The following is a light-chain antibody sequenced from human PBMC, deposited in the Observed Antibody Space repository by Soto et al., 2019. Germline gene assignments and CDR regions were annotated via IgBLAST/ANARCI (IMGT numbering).Light chain of an antibody. Sequence: QSALTQPASVSGSPGQSITISCTGTSSDVGGYNSVSWYQQHPGKAPKLMIYEVSNRPSGVSNRFSGSKSGNTASLTISGPQAEEGGDFSCSPKTTRTPPLYFFGTGTKLPVL. J-gene: IGLJ1*01. CDR2: EVS. CDR3: SPKTTRTPPLYF. V-gene: IGLV2-14*01. CDR1: SSDVGGYNS.